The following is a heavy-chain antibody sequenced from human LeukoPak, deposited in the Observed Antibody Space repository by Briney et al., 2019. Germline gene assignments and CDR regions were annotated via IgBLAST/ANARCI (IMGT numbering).Heavy chain of an antibody. CDR2: ISSSSSYI. J-gene: IGHJ4*02. Sequence: GGSLRLSCAASGLTFSSYSMNWVRQAPGKGLEWVSSISSSSSYIYYADSVKGRFTISRDNAKNSLYLQMNSLRAEDTAVYYCARDLRLGSGDYWGQGTLVTVSS. V-gene: IGHV3-21*01. CDR3: ARDLRLGSGDY. D-gene: IGHD3-10*01. CDR1: GLTFSSYS.